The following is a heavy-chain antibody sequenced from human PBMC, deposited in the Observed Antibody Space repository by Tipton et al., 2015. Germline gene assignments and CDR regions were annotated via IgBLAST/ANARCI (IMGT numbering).Heavy chain of an antibody. J-gene: IGHJ5*02. CDR2: IYYSGNT. CDR3: ATEGFGRWFDP. V-gene: IGHV4-31*03. D-gene: IGHD3-10*01. CDR1: GGSISTGGYY. Sequence: TLSLTCTVSGGSISTGGYYWSWIRQHPGKGLEWIGYIYYSGNTYYNPSLKSRVTISVDTSKNQFSLKLSSVTAADTAVYYCATEGFGRWFDPWGQGTLVTVSP.